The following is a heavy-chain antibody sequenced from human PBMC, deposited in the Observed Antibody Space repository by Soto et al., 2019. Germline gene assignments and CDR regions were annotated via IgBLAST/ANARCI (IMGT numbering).Heavy chain of an antibody. CDR1: GFSLTTSGVG. CDR2: LYWDDDK. V-gene: IGHV2-5*02. D-gene: IGHD3-3*01. CDR3: AHRILRTVFGLVTTTAIYFDF. Sequence: QITLNESGPTVVKPAETLTLTCTFSGFSLTTSGVGVGWIRQSPGKAPEWLALLYWDDDKRYSASLKSRLTITKDTFKIQVVLTKASVDPADTATYYCAHRILRTVFGLVTTTAIYFDFWGQVTPVVVSS. J-gene: IGHJ4*02.